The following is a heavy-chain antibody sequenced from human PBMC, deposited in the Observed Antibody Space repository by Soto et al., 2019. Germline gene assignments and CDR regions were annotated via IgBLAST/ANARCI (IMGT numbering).Heavy chain of an antibody. V-gene: IGHV3-33*01. CDR2: IWYDGSNK. CDR3: ARDLDEDYYDSSGQLYYYYGMDV. J-gene: IGHJ6*02. D-gene: IGHD3-22*01. Sequence: GGSLRLSCAASGFTFSSYGMHWVRQAPGKGLEWVAVIWYDGSNKYYADSVKGRFTISRDNSKNTLYLQMNSLRAEDTAVYYCARDLDEDYYDSSGQLYYYYGMDVWGQGTTVAASS. CDR1: GFTFSSYG.